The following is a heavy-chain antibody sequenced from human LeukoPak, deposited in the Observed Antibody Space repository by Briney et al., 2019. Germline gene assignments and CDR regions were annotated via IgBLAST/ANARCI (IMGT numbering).Heavy chain of an antibody. Sequence: AASVKVSCKASGYTFTSYYIHWVRRAPGQGLEWIGLINPSGGSTNYAQKFQGRVTMTRDTSTSTVYMELSSLRSEDTAVYYCARGPSITMVRGGQWYYYMDVWGKGTTVTISS. V-gene: IGHV1-46*01. D-gene: IGHD3-10*01. J-gene: IGHJ6*03. CDR2: INPSGGST. CDR3: ARGPSITMVRGGQWYYYMDV. CDR1: GYTFTSYY.